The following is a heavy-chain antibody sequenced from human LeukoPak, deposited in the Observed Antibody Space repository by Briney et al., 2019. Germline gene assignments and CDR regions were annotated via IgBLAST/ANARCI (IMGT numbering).Heavy chain of an antibody. Sequence: GGSLRLSCAASGFTFSNTWMSWVRQAPGKGLEWVAVISYDGSNKYYADSVKGRFTISRDNSKNTLYLQMNSLRAEDTAVYYCAKDTSYDSSGYYFFYYFDYWGQGTLVTVSS. V-gene: IGHV3-30*18. CDR3: AKDTSYDSSGYYFFYYFDY. J-gene: IGHJ4*02. CDR1: GFTFSNTW. D-gene: IGHD3-22*01. CDR2: ISYDGSNK.